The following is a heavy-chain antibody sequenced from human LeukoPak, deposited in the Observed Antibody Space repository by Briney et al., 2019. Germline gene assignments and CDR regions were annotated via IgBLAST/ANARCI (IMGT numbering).Heavy chain of an antibody. V-gene: IGHV4-4*02. Sequence: SGTLSLTCAVSVGSINSGNWWSWVRQSPGKGLEWIGEIYHNGTPNYNPSLKSRVTISADTFKNHFSLKMTSVAAADTAVYYCATAPILRGEGGEHYKYGMDVWGQGTTVIVSS. J-gene: IGHJ6*02. D-gene: IGHD2-2*02. CDR2: IYHNGTP. CDR1: VGSINSGNW. CDR3: ATAPILRGEGGEHYKYGMDV.